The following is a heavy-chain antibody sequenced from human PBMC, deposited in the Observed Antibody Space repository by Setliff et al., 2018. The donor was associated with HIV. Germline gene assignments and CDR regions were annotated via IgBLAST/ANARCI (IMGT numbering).Heavy chain of an antibody. V-gene: IGHV4-39*01. CDR2: VHSSGST. Sequence: PSETLSLTCTVSGDSLSSSEYYWGWIRQPPGEGLEWIGSVHSSGSTYYNPSLESRVAISVDASKHQFSLSLRSLSAADTAVYYCARHHKPMATGAYFDYWGHGTLVTVSS. CDR1: GDSLSSSEYY. J-gene: IGHJ4*01. D-gene: IGHD3-10*01. CDR3: ARHHKPMATGAYFDY.